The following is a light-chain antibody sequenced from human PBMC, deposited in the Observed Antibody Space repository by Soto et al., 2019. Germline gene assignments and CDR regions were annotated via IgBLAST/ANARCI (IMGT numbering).Light chain of an antibody. V-gene: IGLV4-69*01. J-gene: IGLJ3*02. CDR1: SGHSTYT. Sequence: QSVLTQAPSASASLGASVKLTCTLSSGHSTYTIAWHQQQPEKGPRYLMKVNSDGSHNKGDGIPDRFSGSSSGADRYLTISSLQSDDEADYYCQTWAAGIDWVFGGGTKVTVL. CDR2: VNSDGSH. CDR3: QTWAAGIDWV.